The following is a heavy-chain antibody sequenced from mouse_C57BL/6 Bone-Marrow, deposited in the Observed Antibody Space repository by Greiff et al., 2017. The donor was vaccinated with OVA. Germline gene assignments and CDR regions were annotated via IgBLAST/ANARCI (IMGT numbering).Heavy chain of an antibody. Sequence: EVQLQQSGTVLARPGASVKMSCKTSGYTFTSYWMHWVKQRPGQGLEWIGAIYPGNSDTSYNQKFKGKANLTAVTSASTAYMELSSLTNEDSAVYYCTCYDGYYNYYAMDYWGQGTSVTVSS. CDR1: GYTFTSYW. J-gene: IGHJ4*01. CDR2: IYPGNSDT. CDR3: TCYDGYYNYYAMDY. V-gene: IGHV1-5*01. D-gene: IGHD2-3*01.